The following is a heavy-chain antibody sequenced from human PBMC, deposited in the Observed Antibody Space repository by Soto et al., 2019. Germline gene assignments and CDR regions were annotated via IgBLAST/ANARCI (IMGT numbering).Heavy chain of an antibody. Sequence: EVQLVESGGGLVKPGGSLRLSCAASGFTFSSYSMNWVRQAPGKGLEWVSYISSSSSYIYYANSVKGRFTISRDNAKSVFYLQMNSLRAEDTAVYYCARNVGFGESGDYMDVWGKGTTVTVSS. D-gene: IGHD3-10*01. CDR1: GFTFSSYS. CDR2: ISSSSSYI. V-gene: IGHV3-21*01. J-gene: IGHJ6*03. CDR3: ARNVGFGESGDYMDV.